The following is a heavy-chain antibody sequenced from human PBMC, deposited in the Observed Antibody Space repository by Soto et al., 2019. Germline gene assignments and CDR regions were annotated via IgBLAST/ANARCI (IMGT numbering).Heavy chain of an antibody. CDR1: GGTFSSYA. CDR3: ARDLGYYDSSGYYDAFDI. V-gene: IGHV1-69*01. D-gene: IGHD3-22*01. Sequence: QVQLVQSGAEVKKPGSSVKVSCKASGGTFSSYAISWVRQAPGQGLEWMGGIIPIFGTANYAQKFQGRVTITADESTSTAYMELSSLRSEDTAVYYCARDLGYYDSSGYYDAFDIWGQGTMVTVSS. CDR2: IIPIFGTA. J-gene: IGHJ3*02.